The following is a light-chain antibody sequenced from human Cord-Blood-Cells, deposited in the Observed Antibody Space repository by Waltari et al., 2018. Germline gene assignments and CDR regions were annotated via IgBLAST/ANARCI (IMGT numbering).Light chain of an antibody. CDR2: STS. V-gene: IGLV7-43*01. CDR3: LLYYGGAYV. J-gene: IGLJ1*01. Sequence: QTVVTPQPSLTVSPGGTVTLTCASSTGAVTRGYYPNWFQQQPGKAPRAGIYSTSNKHSRTPARFSGSLHGGKAALTLAGVQPEDEAEYYCLLYYGGAYVFGTGTKVTVL. CDR1: TGAVTRGYY.